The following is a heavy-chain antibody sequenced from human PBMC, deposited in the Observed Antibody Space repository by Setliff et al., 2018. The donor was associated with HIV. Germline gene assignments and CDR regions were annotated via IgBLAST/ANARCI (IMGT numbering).Heavy chain of an antibody. D-gene: IGHD5-18*01. V-gene: IGHV3-21*01. Sequence: GPLRLSCAASGFTFSSYTMNWVRQAPGKGLEWVSSISSSSYYIYYADSVKGRFTISRDNAKNSLFLQMNSLRAEDTAVYYCASIELAAMVPVDYWGQGTLVTVSS. CDR2: ISSSSYYI. J-gene: IGHJ4*02. CDR3: ASIELAAMVPVDY. CDR1: GFTFSSYT.